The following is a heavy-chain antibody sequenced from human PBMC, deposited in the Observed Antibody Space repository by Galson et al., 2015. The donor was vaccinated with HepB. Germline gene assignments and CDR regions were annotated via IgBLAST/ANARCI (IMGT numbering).Heavy chain of an antibody. CDR2: IWYDGSNK. J-gene: IGHJ4*02. Sequence: SLRLSCAASGFTFSSYGMHWVRQAPGKGLEWVAVIWYDGSNKYYADSVKGRFTISRDNSKDTLYLQMNSLRAEDTAVYYCARDQKGRAVAGTSVGYGYWGQGTLVTVSS. CDR1: GFTFSSYG. V-gene: IGHV3-33*01. CDR3: ARDQKGRAVAGTSVGYGY. D-gene: IGHD6-19*01.